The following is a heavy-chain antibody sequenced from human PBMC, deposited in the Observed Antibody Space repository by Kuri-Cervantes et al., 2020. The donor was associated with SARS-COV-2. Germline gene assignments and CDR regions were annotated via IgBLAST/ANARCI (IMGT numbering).Heavy chain of an antibody. Sequence: ASVKVSCKASGYTFTSYGISWVRQTPGQGLEWMGWISAYNGNTNYAQKLQGRVTMTTDTSTSTAYMELRSLRSDDTAVYYCARKFWSGYLLDYWGQGTLVTVSS. D-gene: IGHD3-3*01. CDR1: GYTFTSYG. V-gene: IGHV1-18*01. J-gene: IGHJ4*02. CDR3: ARKFWSGYLLDY. CDR2: ISAYNGNT.